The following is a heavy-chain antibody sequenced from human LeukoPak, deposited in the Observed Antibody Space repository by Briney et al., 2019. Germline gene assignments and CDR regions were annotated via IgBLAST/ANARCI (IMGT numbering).Heavy chain of an antibody. V-gene: IGHV3-7*01. CDR1: GFTFSTYW. J-gene: IGHJ5*02. CDR3: ARDWGSWEYQLLGLSSWFDP. Sequence: GGSLRLSCAASGFTFSTYWMNWVRQAPGKGLEWVANIKQDGSEKYYVDSVKGRFTISRDNAKNSLYLQMNSLRADDTAVYYCARDWGSWEYQLLGLSSWFDPWDQGTLVTVSS. CDR2: IKQDGSEK. D-gene: IGHD2-2*01.